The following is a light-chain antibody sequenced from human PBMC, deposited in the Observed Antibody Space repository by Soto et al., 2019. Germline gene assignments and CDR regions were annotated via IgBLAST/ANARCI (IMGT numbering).Light chain of an antibody. CDR3: CSFTSSNPHV. J-gene: IGLJ1*01. CDR1: SSDFGNYNL. V-gene: IGLV2-23*02. CDR2: EVN. Sequence: QSARTHPASVSGSPGQSITISCTETSSDFGNYNLVSWYQQHPGKVPKLILFEVNKRPSGVSGRFSGSKSGNTASLTISGLQAEDEADYYCCSFTSSNPHVFGTGPKVTVL.